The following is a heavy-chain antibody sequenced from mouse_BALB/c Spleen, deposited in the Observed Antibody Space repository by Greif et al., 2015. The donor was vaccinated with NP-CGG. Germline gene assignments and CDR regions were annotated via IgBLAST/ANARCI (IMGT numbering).Heavy chain of an antibody. CDR3: ARSLITPVVDWYFDV. J-gene: IGHJ1*01. CDR2: IYPGDGDT. D-gene: IGHD1-1*01. Sequence: QVQLQQSGAELVRPGSSVKISCKASGYAFSSYWMNWVKQRPGQGLEWIGQIYPGDGDTNYNGKFKGKATLTADKSSSTAYMQLSSLTSEDSAVYFCARSLITPVVDWYFDVWGAGTTVTVSS. V-gene: IGHV1-80*01. CDR1: GYAFSSYW.